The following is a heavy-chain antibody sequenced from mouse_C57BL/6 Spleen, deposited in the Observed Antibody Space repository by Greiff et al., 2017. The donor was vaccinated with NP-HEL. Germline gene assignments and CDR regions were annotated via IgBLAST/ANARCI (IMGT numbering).Heavy chain of an antibody. Sequence: EVQLQQSVAELVRPGASVKLSCTASGFNIKNTYMHWVKQRPEQGLEWIGRIDPANGNTKYAPKFQGKASITADTSSNTAYLQLSSLTSEDTAIYFCARGSDYDGAWFAYWGQGTLVTVSA. CDR2: IDPANGNT. D-gene: IGHD2-4*01. V-gene: IGHV14-3*01. CDR3: ARGSDYDGAWFAY. J-gene: IGHJ3*01. CDR1: GFNIKNTY.